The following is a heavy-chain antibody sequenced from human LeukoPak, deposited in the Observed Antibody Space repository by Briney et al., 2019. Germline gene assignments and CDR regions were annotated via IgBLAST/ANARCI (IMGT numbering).Heavy chain of an antibody. V-gene: IGHV4-39*01. J-gene: IGHJ3*02. D-gene: IGHD2-2*01. CDR2: IYYSGST. Sequence: SETLSLTCTVSGGSISSSSYYWGWIRQPPGKGLEWIGSIYYSGSTYYNPSLKSRVTISVDTSKKQFSLKLSSVTAADTAVYYCAREPIIVVPAAPGRDAFDIWGQGTMVTVSS. CDR1: GGSISSSSYY. CDR3: AREPIIVVPAAPGRDAFDI.